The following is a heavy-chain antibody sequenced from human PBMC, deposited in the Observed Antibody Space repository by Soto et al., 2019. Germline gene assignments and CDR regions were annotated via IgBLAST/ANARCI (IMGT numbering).Heavy chain of an antibody. CDR3: VRCYCSVGSCYACWHFDL. D-gene: IGHD2-15*01. CDR2: ISASTRNT. J-gene: IGHJ2*01. Sequence: QVQLVQSGGEVKKPGASVKVSCQASGYTFSDYAISWVRQSPGQGLEWMGWISASTRNTDQAQNFQGGVIMTLDTSTNPAYMELRSLRSDDTAVYYCVRCYCSVGSCYACWHFDLWGRGTLVTVSS. V-gene: IGHV1-18*01. CDR1: GYTFSDYA.